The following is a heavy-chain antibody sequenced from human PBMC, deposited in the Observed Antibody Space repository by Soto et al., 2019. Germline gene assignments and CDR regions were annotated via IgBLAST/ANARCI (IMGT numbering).Heavy chain of an antibody. V-gene: IGHV3-53*01. CDR1: GFTVSNNY. CDR3: ATYTSLDY. CDR2: IYSGGST. Sequence: GGSLRLSCAASGFTVSNNYMSWVRQAPGKGLEWVSLIYSGGSTFYADSVKGRFTISRDNSKNTLFLQMNSLRAEDTAVYFCATYTSLDYWGQGTLVTVST. D-gene: IGHD2-2*02. J-gene: IGHJ4*02.